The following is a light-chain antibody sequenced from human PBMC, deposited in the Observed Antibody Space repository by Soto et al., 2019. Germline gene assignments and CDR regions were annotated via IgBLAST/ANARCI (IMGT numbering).Light chain of an antibody. CDR2: DVT. V-gene: IGLV2-14*01. Sequence: QSALTQPASVSGSPGQSITISCTGSSGDVGAYNYVFWFQQHPGKAPKIILYDVTSRPSGVSNRFSGSKSGNTASLTISGLQAEDEADYYCSSFTTSSTLLFGGGTKVTVL. CDR1: SGDVGAYNY. J-gene: IGLJ2*01. CDR3: SSFTTSSTLL.